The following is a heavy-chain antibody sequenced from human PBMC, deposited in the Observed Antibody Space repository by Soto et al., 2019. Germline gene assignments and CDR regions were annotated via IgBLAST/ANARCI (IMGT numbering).Heavy chain of an antibody. CDR3: GRDTGFSNGRFLDY. CDR2: IKPNNGDT. D-gene: IGHD6-19*01. Sequence: ASVKVSCKAPSDTFTSYYINWVRHAPGQGLEWMGCIKPNNGDTDYAQKFRGRVTLTRDTSIITAYMELNRLQYDETAVYYCGRDTGFSNGRFLDYW. V-gene: IGHV1-2*02. J-gene: IGHJ4*01. CDR1: SDTFTSYY.